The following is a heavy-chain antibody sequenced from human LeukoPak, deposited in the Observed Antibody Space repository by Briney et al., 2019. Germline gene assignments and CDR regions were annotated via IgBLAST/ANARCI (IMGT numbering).Heavy chain of an antibody. Sequence: GASVKVSCKASGYTFTGYYIHWMRQAPGQGLEWMGWINPNSGGTNYAQKFQGRVTMTRDTSISTAYMELSRLRSDDTAVYYCARDDRSNWNLYYYYGMGVWGQGTTVTVSS. V-gene: IGHV1-2*02. CDR1: GYTFTGYY. J-gene: IGHJ6*02. CDR2: INPNSGGT. D-gene: IGHD1-1*01. CDR3: ARDDRSNWNLYYYYGMGV.